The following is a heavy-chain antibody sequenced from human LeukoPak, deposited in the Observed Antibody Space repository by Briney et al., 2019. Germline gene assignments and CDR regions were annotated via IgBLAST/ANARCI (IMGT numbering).Heavy chain of an antibody. Sequence: ASVKVSCKASGYTFTSYAMHWVRQAPGQRLEWMGWINAGNGNTKYSQKFQGRVTITRDTSASTAYMELSSLRSEDTAVYYCARDRYYDFWSGYHYWGQGALVTVSS. CDR2: INAGNGNT. D-gene: IGHD3-3*01. CDR1: GYTFTSYA. V-gene: IGHV1-3*01. J-gene: IGHJ4*02. CDR3: ARDRYYDFWSGYHY.